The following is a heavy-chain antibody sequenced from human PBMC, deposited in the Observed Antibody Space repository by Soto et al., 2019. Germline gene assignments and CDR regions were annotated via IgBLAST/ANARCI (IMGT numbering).Heavy chain of an antibody. CDR3: VRDHDFAFDT. CDR2: IRSDGTTI. D-gene: IGHD2-21*02. CDR1: GFTFSDDP. Sequence: EAHLVESGGGLVQPGASLRLSCAASGFTFSDDPMNWVRLAPGKGLEWVSHIRSDGTTIYYADSVKGRFTISRDNAKNSLYLHMNSLRDEDTAIYYCVRDHDFAFDTWGQGTLVTVSS. J-gene: IGHJ4*02. V-gene: IGHV3-48*02.